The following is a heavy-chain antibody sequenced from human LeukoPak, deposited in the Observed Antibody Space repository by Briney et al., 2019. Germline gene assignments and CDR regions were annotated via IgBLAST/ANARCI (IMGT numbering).Heavy chain of an antibody. Sequence: SETLSLTCSASGGSISSSSYYWGWIRQPPGKGLEWIGIIYYSGSTYYNPSLKSRVTMSVDTSKNQFSLKLSSVTAADTAVYYCARQSYYYDSSGYYPFDYWGQGTLVTVSS. J-gene: IGHJ4*02. D-gene: IGHD3-22*01. CDR3: ARQSYYYDSSGYYPFDY. CDR1: GGSISSSSYY. CDR2: IYYSGST. V-gene: IGHV4-39*01.